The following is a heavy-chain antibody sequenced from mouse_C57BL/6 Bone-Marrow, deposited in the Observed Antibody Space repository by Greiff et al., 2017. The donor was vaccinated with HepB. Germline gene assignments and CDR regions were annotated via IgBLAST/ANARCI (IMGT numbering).Heavy chain of an antibody. V-gene: IGHV14-4*01. J-gene: IGHJ4*01. CDR1: GFNIKDDY. D-gene: IGHD2-5*01. CDR2: IDSENGDT. Sequence: VQLQQSGAELVRPGASVKLSCTASGFNIKDDYMHWVKQRPEQGLERTGGIDSENGDTEYASKFKGKATITADTSSNTAYMQLSSLTSEDTAVYYCTTYGYSNYYAMDYWGQGTSVTVSS. CDR3: TTYGYSNYYAMDY.